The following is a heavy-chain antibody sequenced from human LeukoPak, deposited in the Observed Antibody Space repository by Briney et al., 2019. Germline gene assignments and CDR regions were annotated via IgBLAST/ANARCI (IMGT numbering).Heavy chain of an antibody. D-gene: IGHD1-1*01. CDR3: ARGRTTGDY. V-gene: IGHV4-34*01. CDR2: INHSGST. J-gene: IGHJ4*02. Sequence: SETLSLTCAVYGGSFSGYYWSWIRQPPGKGLEWIGEINHSGSTNYNPSLKSRITISIDTSKNQFSLKLSSATAADTAVYYCARGRTTGDYWGQGTLVTVSS. CDR1: GGSFSGYY.